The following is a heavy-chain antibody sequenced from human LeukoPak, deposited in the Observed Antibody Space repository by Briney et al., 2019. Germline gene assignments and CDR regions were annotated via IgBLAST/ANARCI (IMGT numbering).Heavy chain of an antibody. V-gene: IGHV3-23*01. D-gene: IGHD1-26*01. CDR1: GFTFSSYA. J-gene: IGHJ4*02. CDR2: ISGSGGST. CDR3: ARDLSGSYYFDY. Sequence: GGSLRLSCAASGFTFSSYAMSWVRQAPGKGLEWVSAISGSGGSTYYADSVKGRFTISRDNSKNTLYLQMNSLRAEDTAVYYCARDLSGSYYFDYWGQGTLVTVSS.